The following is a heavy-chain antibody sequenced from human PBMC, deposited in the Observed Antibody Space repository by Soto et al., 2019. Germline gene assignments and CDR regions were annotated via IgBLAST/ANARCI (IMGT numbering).Heavy chain of an antibody. CDR1: GYTFTSYY. D-gene: IGHD3-22*01. CDR2: INPSGGST. V-gene: IGHV1-46*01. J-gene: IGHJ4*02. Sequence: ASVRVSCKASGYTFTSYYMHWVRQAPGQGLEWMGIINPSGGSTSYAQKFQGRVTMTRDTSTSTVYMELSSLRSEDTAVYYCARDADITGDYDSSGTYFDYWGQGTLVTVSS. CDR3: ARDADITGDYDSSGTYFDY.